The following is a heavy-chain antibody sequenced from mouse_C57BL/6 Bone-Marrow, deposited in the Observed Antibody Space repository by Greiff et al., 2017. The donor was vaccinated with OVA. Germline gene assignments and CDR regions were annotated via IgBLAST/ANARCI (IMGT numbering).Heavy chain of an antibody. V-gene: IGHV5-6*02. J-gene: IGHJ3*01. D-gene: IGHD2-3*01. CDR1: GFTFSSYG. CDR2: ISSGGSYT. CDR3: ARHDVY. Sequence: DVKLVESGGDLVKPGGSLKLSCAASGFTFSSYGMSWVRQTPDKRLEWVATISSGGSYTYYPDSVKGRFTISRDNAKNTLYLHMSSLKSEDTAMYYCARHDVYWGQGTLVTVSA.